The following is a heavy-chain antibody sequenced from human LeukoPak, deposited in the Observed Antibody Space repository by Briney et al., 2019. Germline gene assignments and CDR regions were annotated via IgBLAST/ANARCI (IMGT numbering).Heavy chain of an antibody. D-gene: IGHD6-6*01. CDR3: ARMVPRDGYSNSVDAFDI. CDR2: IYYSGST. Sequence: PSETLSLTCTVSGGSISTSPYYWGWIRQPPGKGLEWIGSIYYSGSTYYNPSLKGRVTISVDTSKNQFSPKLSSVTAADTAVYYCARMVPRDGYSNSVDAFDIWGQGTMVTVSS. CDR1: GGSISTSPYY. V-gene: IGHV4-39*01. J-gene: IGHJ3*02.